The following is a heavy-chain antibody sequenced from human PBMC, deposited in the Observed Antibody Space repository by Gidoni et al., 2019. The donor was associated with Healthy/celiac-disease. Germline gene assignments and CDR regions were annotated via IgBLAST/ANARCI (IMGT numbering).Heavy chain of an antibody. CDR1: GYTFTSYA. V-gene: IGHV1-3*01. Sequence: QVQLVQSGAEVKKPGASVKVSCKASGYTFTSYAMHWVRQAPGQRLEWMGWINAGNGNTKYSQKFQGRVTITRDTSASTAYMELSSLRSEDTAVYYCARGVGELLYYYYYYMDVWGKGTTVTVSS. D-gene: IGHD3-10*01. CDR2: INAGNGNT. J-gene: IGHJ6*03. CDR3: ARGVGELLYYYYYYMDV.